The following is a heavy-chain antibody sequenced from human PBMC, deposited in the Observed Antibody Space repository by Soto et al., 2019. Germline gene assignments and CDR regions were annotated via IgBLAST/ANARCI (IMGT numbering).Heavy chain of an antibody. CDR3: ARDGQWLPRDGLRSSYYFDY. V-gene: IGHV3-33*01. J-gene: IGHJ4*02. CDR1: GFNFSSYV. D-gene: IGHD6-19*01. CDR2: IWYDGGNK. Sequence: QVQLVESGGGVVQPGRSLRLSCAASGFNFSSYVMHWVRQAPGKGLEWVAVIWYDGGNKYYAESVKGRFTISRENSKNTLYLQMNSLRAEDTAVYYCARDGQWLPRDGLRSSYYFDYWGQGTLVTVSS.